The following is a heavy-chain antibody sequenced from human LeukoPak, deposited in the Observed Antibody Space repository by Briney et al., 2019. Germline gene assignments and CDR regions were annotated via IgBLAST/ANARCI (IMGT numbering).Heavy chain of an antibody. CDR2: INPNSGGT. J-gene: IGHJ4*02. D-gene: IGHD5-24*01. V-gene: IGHV1-2*02. CDR1: GYTFTGYY. CDR3: ARDGREMATLFDY. Sequence: ASVRVSCKASGYTFTGYYMHWVRQAPGQGLEWMGWINPNSGGTNYAQKFQGRVTTTRDTSISTAYMELSRLRSDDTAVYYCARDGREMATLFDYWGQGTLVTVSS.